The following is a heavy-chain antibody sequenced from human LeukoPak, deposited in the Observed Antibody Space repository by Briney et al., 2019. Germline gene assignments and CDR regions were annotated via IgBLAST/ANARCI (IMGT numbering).Heavy chain of an antibody. Sequence: PSETLSLTCSVSGGSISNSGYYWGWIRQPPGKGLEWIWSIYYSGSTYYNPSLKSRVTISVGTSKNQFSLKLSSVTAADTAVYYCASRSSGYSSGWLVFDYWGQGTLVTVSS. D-gene: IGHD6-19*01. V-gene: IGHV4-39*01. CDR3: ASRSSGYSSGWLVFDY. J-gene: IGHJ4*02. CDR1: GGSISNSGYY. CDR2: IYYSGST.